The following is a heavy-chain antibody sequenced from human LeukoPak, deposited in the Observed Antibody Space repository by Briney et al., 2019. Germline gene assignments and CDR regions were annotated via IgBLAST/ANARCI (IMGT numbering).Heavy chain of an antibody. CDR3: ARSPPDSNSLDY. D-gene: IGHD4-11*01. V-gene: IGHV4-4*07. J-gene: IGHJ4*02. CDR1: GASISGYY. Sequence: PSETLSLTCSASGASISGYYWNWIRQPAGEGLEWIGRIFTSGITSYNPSLKSRVTMSVDTSNNQFSLRLSSVTAADTAVYYCARSPPDSNSLDYWGLGTLVTISS. CDR2: IFTSGIT.